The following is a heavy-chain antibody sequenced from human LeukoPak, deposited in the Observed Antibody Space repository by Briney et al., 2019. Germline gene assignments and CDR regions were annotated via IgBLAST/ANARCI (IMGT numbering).Heavy chain of an antibody. Sequence: ASETLSLTCTVSGGSISSYYWSWIRQPPGKGLEWIGYIYYSGSTNYNPSLKSRVTISVDTSKNQFSLKLSSVTAADTAVYYCARATLRYFDWPSRFDPWGQGTLVTVSS. CDR2: IYYSGST. V-gene: IGHV4-59*01. CDR1: GGSISSYY. D-gene: IGHD3-9*01. CDR3: ARATLRYFDWPSRFDP. J-gene: IGHJ5*02.